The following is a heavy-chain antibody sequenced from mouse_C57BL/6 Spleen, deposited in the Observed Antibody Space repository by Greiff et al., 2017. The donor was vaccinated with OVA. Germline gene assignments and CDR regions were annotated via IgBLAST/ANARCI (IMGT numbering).Heavy chain of an antibody. Sequence: QVQLQQPGTELVKPGASGYTFTSYWMHWVKQRPGQGLEWIGNINPSNGGTNYNEKFKSKATLTVDKSSSTAYMQLSSLTSEDSAVYYCARSEGTGYFDYWGQGTTLTVSS. CDR1: GYTFTSYW. CDR3: ARSEGTGYFDY. CDR2: INPSNGGT. D-gene: IGHD4-1*01. V-gene: IGHV1-53*01. J-gene: IGHJ2*01.